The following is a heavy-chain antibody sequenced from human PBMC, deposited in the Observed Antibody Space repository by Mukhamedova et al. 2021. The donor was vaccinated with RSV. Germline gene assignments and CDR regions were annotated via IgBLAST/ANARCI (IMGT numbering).Heavy chain of an antibody. V-gene: IGHV3-7*03. J-gene: IGHJ2*01. CDR3: ARDAHDYVDL. Sequence: GKGLEWVANIKQDGSEKYYVDSVKGRFTISRDNAKNSLYLQMNSLRAEDTAVYYCARDAHDYVDLWGRGTLVTVSS. CDR2: IKQDGSEK.